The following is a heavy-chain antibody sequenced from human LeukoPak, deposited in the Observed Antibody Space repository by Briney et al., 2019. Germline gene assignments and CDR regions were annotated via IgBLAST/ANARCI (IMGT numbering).Heavy chain of an antibody. CDR1: GFTFSDYY. CDR3: ARDRGYCSSTSCYRILYYYGMDV. CDR2: ISSRGSTI. V-gene: IGHV3-11*01. D-gene: IGHD2-2*01. J-gene: IGHJ6*02. Sequence: GGALRLSCAASGFTFSDYYMRWVREAPGRGVEWGSYISSRGSTIYYADSVKGRFTISRDNAKNSLYLQMNSLRAEDTAVYYCARDRGYCSSTSCYRILYYYGMDVWGQGTTVTVSS.